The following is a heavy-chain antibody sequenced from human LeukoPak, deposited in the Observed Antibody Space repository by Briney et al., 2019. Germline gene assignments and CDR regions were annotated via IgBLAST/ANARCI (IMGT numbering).Heavy chain of an antibody. CDR2: ISGSGGDT. V-gene: IGHV3-23*01. J-gene: IGHJ3*02. CDR1: GFTFRSYA. Sequence: PGGSLRLSCAASGFTFRSYAMSWVRQAPGKGLEWVSVISGSGGDTHYADSVKGRFTISRDNSKNMLYLQMSSLRAEDTAVYYCAKMGVGGIYDAFDIWGQGTMVTVSS. D-gene: IGHD3-16*02. CDR3: AKMGVGGIYDAFDI.